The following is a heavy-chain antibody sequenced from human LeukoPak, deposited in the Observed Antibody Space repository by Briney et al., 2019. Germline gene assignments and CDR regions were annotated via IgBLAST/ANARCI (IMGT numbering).Heavy chain of an antibody. J-gene: IGHJ4*02. CDR3: AKDQGTDQFDY. CDR2: ISSSSSYI. CDR1: GFTFSSYS. Sequence: GGSLRLSCAASGFTFSSYSMNWVRQAPGKGLEWVSSISSSSSYIYYADSLKGRFTISRDNSKNTLYLQMNSLRAEDTAVYYCAKDQGTDQFDYWGQGTLVTVSS. D-gene: IGHD1-1*01. V-gene: IGHV3-21*04.